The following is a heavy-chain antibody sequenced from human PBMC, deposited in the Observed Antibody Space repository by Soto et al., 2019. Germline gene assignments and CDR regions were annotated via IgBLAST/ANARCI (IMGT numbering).Heavy chain of an antibody. Sequence: GGSLRLSCAASGFTFSSYGVHWVRQAPGKGLEWVAIISYDGSNKYYADSVKGRFTISRDNSKNTLYLQMNSLRAEDTAVYYCARDHSSSWYYFDYWGQGTLGTVAS. CDR2: ISYDGSNK. CDR1: GFTFSSYG. J-gene: IGHJ4*02. CDR3: ARDHSSSWYYFDY. D-gene: IGHD6-13*01. V-gene: IGHV3-30*03.